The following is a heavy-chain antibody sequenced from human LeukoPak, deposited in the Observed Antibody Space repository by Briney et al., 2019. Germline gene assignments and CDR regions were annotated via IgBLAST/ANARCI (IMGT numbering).Heavy chain of an antibody. CDR2: INPNSGGT. CDR3: ARGRGYSYANWFDP. V-gene: IGHV1-2*02. D-gene: IGHD5-18*01. Sequence: ASVKVSCKASGYTFTGYYMHWVRQAPGQGLEWMGWINPNSGGTNYAQKFQGRATMTRDTSISTAYMELSRLRSDDTAVYYCARGRGYSYANWFDPWGQGTLVTVSS. CDR1: GYTFTGYY. J-gene: IGHJ5*02.